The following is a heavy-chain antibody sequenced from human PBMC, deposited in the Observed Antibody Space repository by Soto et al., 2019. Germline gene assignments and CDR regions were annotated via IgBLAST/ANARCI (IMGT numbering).Heavy chain of an antibody. CDR3: ARGGSGWYNYYYGMDV. Sequence: ASVKVSCKASGYTFTSYDINWVRQATGQELEWMGWMNPNSGNTGYAQKFQGRVTMTRSTSISTAYMELSSLRSEDTAVYYCARGGSGWYNYYYGMDVWGQGTTVTVSS. CDR1: GYTFTSYD. D-gene: IGHD6-19*01. V-gene: IGHV1-8*01. CDR2: MNPNSGNT. J-gene: IGHJ6*02.